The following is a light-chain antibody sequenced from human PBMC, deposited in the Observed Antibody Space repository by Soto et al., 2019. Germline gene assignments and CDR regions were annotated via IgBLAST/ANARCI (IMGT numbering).Light chain of an antibody. CDR2: AAS. Sequence: DIQLTQSPSFLSASVGDRVTITCRASQGLSSDLAWYQQKPGKAPKLLIYAASTLLSGVPSRFSGSGSGTEFTLTIISLQPEDFASYYCQQLNSYPITFGQGTRLEIK. J-gene: IGKJ5*01. CDR1: QGLSSD. V-gene: IGKV1-9*01. CDR3: QQLNSYPIT.